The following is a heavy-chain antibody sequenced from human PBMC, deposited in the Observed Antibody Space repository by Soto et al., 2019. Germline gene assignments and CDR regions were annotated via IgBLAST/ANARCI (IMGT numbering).Heavy chain of an antibody. CDR1: GYTFTSYG. CDR3: ARAPQGLWNDDWPFDY. D-gene: IGHD1-1*01. J-gene: IGHJ4*02. CDR2: ISAYNGNT. Sequence: ASVKVSCKASGYTFTSYGISWVRQAPGQGLEWMGWISAYNGNTNYAQKLQGRVTMTTDTSTSTAYMELRSLRSDDTAVYYCARAPQGLWNDDWPFDYWGQGTLVTVSS. V-gene: IGHV1-18*01.